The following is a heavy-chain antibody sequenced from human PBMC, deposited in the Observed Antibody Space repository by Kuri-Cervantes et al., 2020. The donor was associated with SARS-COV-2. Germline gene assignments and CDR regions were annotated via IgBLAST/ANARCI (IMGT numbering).Heavy chain of an antibody. CDR2: ISYDETYK. CDR3: AAERYEWLAYAYYFDL. CDR1: RFTFRNYG. V-gene: IGHV3-30*03. Sequence: GGSLRLSCAASRFTFRNYGMHWVRQAPGKGLEWVALISYDETYKYYADSVEGRFTISRDNSENTLYLQMNGLRAEDTAMYYCAAERYEWLAYAYYFDLWGQGTLVTVSS. D-gene: IGHD6-19*01. J-gene: IGHJ4*02.